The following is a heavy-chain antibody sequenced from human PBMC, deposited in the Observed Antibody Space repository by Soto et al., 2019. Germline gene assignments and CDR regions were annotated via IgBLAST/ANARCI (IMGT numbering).Heavy chain of an antibody. CDR1: GGSISGHY. D-gene: IGHD6-19*01. Sequence: SETLSLTCTVSGGSISGHYWIWIRQSPGKRLEWIGYIFYTGSTNYNPSLESRVTLSADTSKNQFSLRLSSVTAADTAVYYCARVGSSGWSPDYWGQGTLVTVSS. CDR3: ARVGSSGWSPDY. J-gene: IGHJ4*02. V-gene: IGHV4-59*11. CDR2: IFYTGST.